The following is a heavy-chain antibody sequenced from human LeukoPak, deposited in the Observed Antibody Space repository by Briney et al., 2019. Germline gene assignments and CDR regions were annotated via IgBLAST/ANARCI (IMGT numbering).Heavy chain of an antibody. J-gene: IGHJ4*02. CDR1: GGSISSSSYY. CDR2: IYYSGST. CDR3: ASYDSSVPQFDY. Sequence: PSETLSLTCTVSGGSISSSSYYWGWIRQPPCKGLEWIGSIYYSGSTYYNPSLKSRVTISVDTSKNQFSLKLSSVTAADTAVYYCASYDSSVPQFDYWGQGTLVTVSS. D-gene: IGHD3-22*01. V-gene: IGHV4-39*01.